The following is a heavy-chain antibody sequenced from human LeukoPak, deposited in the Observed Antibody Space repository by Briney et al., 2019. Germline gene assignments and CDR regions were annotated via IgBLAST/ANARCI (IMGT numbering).Heavy chain of an antibody. CDR2: IIPIFGTA. V-gene: IGHV1-69*06. D-gene: IGHD3-22*01. Sequence: SVKVSCKASGGTFSSYAISWVRQAPGQGLEWMGGIIPIFGTANYAQKFQGRVTITADKSTSTAYMELSSLRSEDTAVYYCARTYYYDSSGKIGEGDYYYYMDVWGKGTRVTVSS. CDR3: ARTYYYDSSGKIGEGDYYYYMDV. J-gene: IGHJ6*03. CDR1: GGTFSSYA.